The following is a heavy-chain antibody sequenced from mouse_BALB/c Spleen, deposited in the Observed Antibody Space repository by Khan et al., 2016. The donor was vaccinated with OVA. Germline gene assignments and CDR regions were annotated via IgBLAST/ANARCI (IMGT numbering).Heavy chain of an antibody. D-gene: IGHD1-1*01. CDR1: GFTFSTYG. CDR3: ARLAYYYDSGGFAY. CDR2: ISSGGSYP. V-gene: IGHV5-6*01. Sequence: VQLKESGGDLVKPEGSLKLSCAASGFTFSTYGMSWVRQTPDKRLEWVATISSGGSYPYYPDSVQGRFTISRDNAKNTLYLQMSSLKSEDTAMFYCARLAYYYDSGGFAYWGQGTLVTVSA. J-gene: IGHJ3*01.